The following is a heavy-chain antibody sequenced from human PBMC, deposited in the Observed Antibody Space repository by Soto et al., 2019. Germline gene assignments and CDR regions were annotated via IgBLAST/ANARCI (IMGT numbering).Heavy chain of an antibody. CDR1: GFTFSSYG. J-gene: IGHJ3*02. CDR2: IWYDGSNK. CDR3: ARDRAGIAVVGAFDI. D-gene: IGHD6-19*01. Sequence: QVQLVESGGGVVQPGRSLRLSCAASGFTFSSYGMHWVRQAPGKGLEWVAVIWYDGSNKYYADSVKGRFTISRDNSKNTLYLQMNSLRAEDTAVYYCARDRAGIAVVGAFDIWGQGTMFTVSS. V-gene: IGHV3-33*01.